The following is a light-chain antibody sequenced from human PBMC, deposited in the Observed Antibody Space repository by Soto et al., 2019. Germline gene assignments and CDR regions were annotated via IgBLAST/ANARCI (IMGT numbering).Light chain of an antibody. CDR2: GAS. CDR1: QSLRSSY. Sequence: EIVLTQSPGTLSLSPGERATPSCRASQSLRSSYVAWYQQKLGQAPRLLIYGASNRATGIPDRFSGSGSGTDFTLTISRLEPEDFAVYYCQQYGSSGTFGQGTKVDIK. CDR3: QQYGSSGT. J-gene: IGKJ1*01. V-gene: IGKV3-20*01.